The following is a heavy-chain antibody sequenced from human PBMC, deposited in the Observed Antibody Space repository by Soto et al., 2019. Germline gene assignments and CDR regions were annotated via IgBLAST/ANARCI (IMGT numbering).Heavy chain of an antibody. CDR3: AREGLRGTYYFDY. J-gene: IGHJ4*02. V-gene: IGHV3-53*02. Sequence: EVQLVATGGGLIQPGGSLRLSCAASGFTVSSNYMSWVRQAPGKGLEWVSVIYSGGSTYYADSVKGRFTISRDNSKNTLYLQMNSLRAEDTAVYYCAREGLRGTYYFDYWGQGTLVTVSS. D-gene: IGHD3-10*01. CDR1: GFTVSSNY. CDR2: IYSGGST.